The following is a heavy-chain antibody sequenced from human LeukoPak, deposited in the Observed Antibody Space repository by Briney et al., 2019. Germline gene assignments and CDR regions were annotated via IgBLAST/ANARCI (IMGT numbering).Heavy chain of an antibody. CDR2: IIPIFGTA. CDR1: GGTFSSYA. CDR3: ARDCSGGSCYPYAGY. D-gene: IGHD2-15*01. Sequence: GASVKVSCKASGGTFSSYAISWVRQAPGQGLEWMGRIIPIFGTANYAQKFQGRVTITTDESTSTAYMELSSLRSEDPAVYYCARDCSGGSCYPYAGYWGQGTLVTVSS. J-gene: IGHJ4*02. V-gene: IGHV1-69*05.